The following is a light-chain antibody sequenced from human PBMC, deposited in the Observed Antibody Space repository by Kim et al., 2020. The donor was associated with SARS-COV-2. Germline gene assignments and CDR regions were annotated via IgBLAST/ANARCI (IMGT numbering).Light chain of an antibody. V-gene: IGLV3-19*01. CDR2: AKN. CDR3: ASRDTSRDHRRV. Sequence: SSELTQDPAVSVALGQTVRITCQGDSLKTYPATWYQQKSGQAPVLVMFAKNDRPSGIPDRFSGSRSGNTASLTITGAQAEDEADYYCASRDTSRDHRRVFGGGTQLTVL. CDR1: SLKTYP. J-gene: IGLJ3*02.